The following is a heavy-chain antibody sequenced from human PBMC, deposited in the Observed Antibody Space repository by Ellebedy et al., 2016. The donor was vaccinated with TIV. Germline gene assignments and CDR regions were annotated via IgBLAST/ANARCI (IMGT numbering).Heavy chain of an antibody. Sequence: PGGSLRLSCAASGLTSSNHILAWVRQAPEKGLEWVSTISLIDGIIYSAESVKGRFTISTDSSKTSIYLQMSSLTVEDTALYYCAREGYTSGWWGAFDIWGQGTTVVVSA. D-gene: IGHD6-19*01. CDR1: GLTSSNHI. CDR2: ISLIDGII. CDR3: AREGYTSGWWGAFDI. J-gene: IGHJ3*02. V-gene: IGHV3-23*01.